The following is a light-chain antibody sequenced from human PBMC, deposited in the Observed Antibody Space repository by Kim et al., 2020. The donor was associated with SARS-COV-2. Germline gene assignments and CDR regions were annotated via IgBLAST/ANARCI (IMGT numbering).Light chain of an antibody. CDR3: QVWDSSSDHWV. V-gene: IGLV3-21*04. Sequence: APGKTARITCGGNNIGSKSVHLYQQKPGQAPVLVIYYDSDRPSGIPERFSGSNTGNTATLTISRVEAGDEADYYCQVWDSSSDHWVFGGGTQLTVL. J-gene: IGLJ3*02. CDR1: NIGSKS. CDR2: YDS.